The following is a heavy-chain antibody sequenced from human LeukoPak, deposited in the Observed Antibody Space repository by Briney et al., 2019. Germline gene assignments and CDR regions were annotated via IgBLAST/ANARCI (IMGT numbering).Heavy chain of an antibody. CDR3: AKLSVAARIDS. J-gene: IGHJ4*02. Sequence: GGSLRLSCAASGFTFSDYYMTWIRQAPGKGLEWVSSISSGHTIYYADSVKGRFTISRDNAKDSLSLQMHSLRADDTAVYFCAKLSVAARIDSWGQGTLVTVSS. V-gene: IGHV3-11*01. D-gene: IGHD6-19*01. CDR2: ISSGHTI. CDR1: GFTFSDYY.